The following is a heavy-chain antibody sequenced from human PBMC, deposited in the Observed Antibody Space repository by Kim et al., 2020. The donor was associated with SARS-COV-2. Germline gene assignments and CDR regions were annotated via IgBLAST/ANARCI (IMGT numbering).Heavy chain of an antibody. Sequence: GGSLRLSCAASGFTFSSYAMSWVRQAPGKGLEWVSAISGSGGGTYYADSVKGRFTISRDNSKNTLYLQMNSLRAEDTAVYYCAKDQGYKSSSLPPFDYWGQGTLVTVSS. CDR2: ISGSGGGT. J-gene: IGHJ4*02. V-gene: IGHV3-23*01. D-gene: IGHD6-6*01. CDR1: GFTFSSYA. CDR3: AKDQGYKSSSLPPFDY.